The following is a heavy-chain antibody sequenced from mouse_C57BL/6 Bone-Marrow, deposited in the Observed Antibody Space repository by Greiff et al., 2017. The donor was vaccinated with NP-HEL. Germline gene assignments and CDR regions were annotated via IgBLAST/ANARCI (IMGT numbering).Heavy chain of an antibody. D-gene: IGHD4-1*01. Sequence: EVKLVESGGGLVKPGGSLKLSCAASGFTFSSYAMSWVRQTPEKRLEWVATISDGGSYTYYPDNVKGRFTISRDNAKNNRYLQMSHLKSEDTAMYYCARELGRFAYWGQGTLVTVSA. CDR3: ARELGRFAY. J-gene: IGHJ3*01. CDR1: GFTFSSYA. CDR2: ISDGGSYT. V-gene: IGHV5-4*03.